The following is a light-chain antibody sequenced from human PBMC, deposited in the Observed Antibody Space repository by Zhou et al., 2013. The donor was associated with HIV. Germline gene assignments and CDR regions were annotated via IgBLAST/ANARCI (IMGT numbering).Light chain of an antibody. CDR2: AAS. Sequence: DIQMTQSPSSVSASVGDRVTISCRASQDISSWLAWYQQKPGKAPKLLIYAASSLQSGVPSRFSGSGSGTEFTLTISSLQPEVFVTYSCLQHNRYPPITFGQGTRLEIK. CDR3: LQHNRYPPIT. V-gene: IGKV1-12*01. CDR1: QDISSW. J-gene: IGKJ5*01.